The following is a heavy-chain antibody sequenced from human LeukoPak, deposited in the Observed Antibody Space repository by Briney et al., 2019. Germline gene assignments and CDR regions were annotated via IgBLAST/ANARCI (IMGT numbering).Heavy chain of an antibody. D-gene: IGHD2-15*01. J-gene: IGHJ4*02. V-gene: IGHV4-38-2*02. CDR2: IYHSGST. Sequence: PSETLSLTCTVSGYSISSGYYWGWIRQPPGKGLEWIGSIYHSGSTYYNPSLKSRVTISVDTSKNQFSLKLSSVTAADTAVYYCASAPGGVAATDWGQGTLVTVSS. CDR1: GYSISSGYY. CDR3: ASAPGGVAATD.